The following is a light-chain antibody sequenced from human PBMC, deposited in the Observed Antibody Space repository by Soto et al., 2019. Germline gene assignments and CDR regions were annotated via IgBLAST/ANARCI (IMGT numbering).Light chain of an antibody. V-gene: IGKV2-28*01. CDR2: LGS. J-gene: IGKJ2*01. Sequence: DIVMTQSPLSLPVTPGEPASISCRSSQSLLHSNGYNYLDWYLQKPGQSPQLLIYLGSNRASGVPDRFSGSGSGPDFTLKISRVEAEDVGVYHCMRARQTPYTFGQATKLDIK. CDR3: MRARQTPYT. CDR1: QSLLHSNGYNY.